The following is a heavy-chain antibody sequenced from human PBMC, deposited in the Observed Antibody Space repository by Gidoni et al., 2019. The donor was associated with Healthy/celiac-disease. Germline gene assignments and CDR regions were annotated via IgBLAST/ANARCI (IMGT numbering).Heavy chain of an antibody. Sequence: EVQLVESGGGLVKHGGSVRLSCAASGFTFSSYSMNWVRQAPGKGLEWVSSISSSSSYIYYADSVKGRFTISRDNAKNSLYLQMNSLRAEDTAVYYCARVGTVGQEAFDIWGQGTMVTVSS. CDR2: ISSSSSYI. V-gene: IGHV3-21*01. CDR3: ARVGTVGQEAFDI. J-gene: IGHJ3*02. D-gene: IGHD4-17*01. CDR1: GFTFSSYS.